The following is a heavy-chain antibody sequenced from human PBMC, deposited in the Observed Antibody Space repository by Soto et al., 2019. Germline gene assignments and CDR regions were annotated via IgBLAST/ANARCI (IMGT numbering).Heavy chain of an antibody. J-gene: IGHJ6*02. CDR3: AREKRCMDV. CDR2: MNTNSGNT. Sequence: QVQLEQSGAEVKKPGASVKVSCKASGYTFTSYDINWVRQATGQGLEWMGWMNTNSGNTGYAQKFQGRVTMTRNTSISTAYMELSSMGSEYTAVYYCAREKRCMDVWGQGTTVTVSS. V-gene: IGHV1-8*01. CDR1: GYTFTSYD.